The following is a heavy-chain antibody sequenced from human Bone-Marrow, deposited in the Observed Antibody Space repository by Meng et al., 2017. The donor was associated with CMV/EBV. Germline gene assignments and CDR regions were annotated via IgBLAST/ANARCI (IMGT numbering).Heavy chain of an antibody. CDR3: AKDHSRRPLPFMHRKKQEGQYYFDY. CDR1: GFTFSNYG. V-gene: IGHV3-30*02. J-gene: IGHJ4*02. CDR2: IRYDGNNK. D-gene: IGHD3-16*01. Sequence: GESLKISCAASGFTFSNYGMHWVRQAPGKGLEWVALIRYDGNNKYYTDSVKGRFTISRDNSKNTLYLQVNSLRTEDTAVYYCAKDHSRRPLPFMHRKKQEGQYYFDYWGQGPLVTVSS.